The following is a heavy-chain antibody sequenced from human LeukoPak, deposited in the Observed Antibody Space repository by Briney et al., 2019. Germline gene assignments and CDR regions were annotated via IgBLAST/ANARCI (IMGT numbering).Heavy chain of an antibody. CDR2: ISDSGGST. D-gene: IGHD2-15*01. CDR1: GFTFSSFA. V-gene: IGHV3-23*01. J-gene: IGHJ4*02. Sequence: GGSLRLSCAASGFTFSSFAMTWVRQAPGKGLEWVSTISDSGGSTYYADSVKGRFTISRDNSKDTLYVQMNNLRAEDAAVYYCAKSHSVAQRGYFDYWGQGTQVTVSS. CDR3: AKSHSVAQRGYFDY.